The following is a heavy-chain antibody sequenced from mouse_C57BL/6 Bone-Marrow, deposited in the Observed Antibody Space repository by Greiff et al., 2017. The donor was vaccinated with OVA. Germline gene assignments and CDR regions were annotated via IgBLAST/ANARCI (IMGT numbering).Heavy chain of an antibody. J-gene: IGHJ2*01. V-gene: IGHV3-6*01. CDR1: GYSITSGYY. Sequence: ESGPGLVKPSQSLSLTCSVTGYSITSGYYWNWIRQFPGNKLEWMGYISYDGSNNYNPSLKNRISITRDTSKNQFFLKLNSVTTEDTATYYCAIFYYTYFDYWGQGTTLTVSS. CDR2: ISYDGSN. CDR3: AIFYYTYFDY. D-gene: IGHD2-1*01.